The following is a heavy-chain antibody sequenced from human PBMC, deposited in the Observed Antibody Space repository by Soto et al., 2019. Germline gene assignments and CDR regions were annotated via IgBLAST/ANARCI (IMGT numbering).Heavy chain of an antibody. D-gene: IGHD2-15*01. CDR1: GGTFSSDS. CDR2: IIPMFDTP. Sequence: QVQLVQSGAEVKKPGSSVKVSCKASGGTFSSDSFSWVRQAPGQGLEWMGGIIPMFDTPIYAQKFQDRVTITADESTSTANMTLSSLRSGDTAVYYCARSGGLDRDFNYWGQGSLVTVSS. V-gene: IGHV1-69*12. CDR3: ARSGGLDRDFNY. J-gene: IGHJ4*02.